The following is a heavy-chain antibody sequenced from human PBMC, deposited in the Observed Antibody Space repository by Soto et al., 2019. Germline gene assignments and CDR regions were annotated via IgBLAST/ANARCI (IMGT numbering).Heavy chain of an antibody. D-gene: IGHD6-19*01. Sequence: QVQLQESGPGLVKPSETLSLTCTVSGGSISSYYWSWIRQPPGKGLEWIGHIHYSGSTTYNPSLRRRVTLSVVTSRNLFSLRLGSVTAADTAVYYCARHVNVAVAGTGFDYWGQGTLVTVSS. CDR1: GGSISSYY. V-gene: IGHV4-59*08. CDR3: ARHVNVAVAGTGFDY. J-gene: IGHJ4*02. CDR2: IHYSGST.